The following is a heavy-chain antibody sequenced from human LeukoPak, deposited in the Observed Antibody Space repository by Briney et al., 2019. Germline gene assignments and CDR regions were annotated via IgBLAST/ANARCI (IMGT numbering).Heavy chain of an antibody. V-gene: IGHV4-59*01. CDR2: IYYSGST. CDR3: ARVYYDSSGYYFDLRYYFDY. CDR1: GGSISSYY. D-gene: IGHD3-22*01. Sequence: SETLSLTCTVSGGSISSYYWSWIRQPPGKGLEWIGYIYYSGSTNYNPSLKSRVTISVDTSKNQFSLKLSSVTAADTAVYYCARVYYDSSGYYFDLRYYFDYWGQGTLVTVSS. J-gene: IGHJ4*02.